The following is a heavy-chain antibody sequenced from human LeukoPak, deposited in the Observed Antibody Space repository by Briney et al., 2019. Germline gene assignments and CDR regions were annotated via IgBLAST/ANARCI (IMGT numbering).Heavy chain of an antibody. CDR2: ISSSGSTI. D-gene: IGHD3-10*01. J-gene: IGHJ4*02. CDR3: ARVSGFGSLGNYFDY. Sequence: GGSLRLSCAASGFTFSDYYMSWIRQAPGKGLEWVSYISSSGSTIYCADSVKGRFTISRDNAKNSLYLQMNSLRAEDTAVYYCARVSGFGSLGNYFDYWGQGTLVTVSS. V-gene: IGHV3-11*01. CDR1: GFTFSDYY.